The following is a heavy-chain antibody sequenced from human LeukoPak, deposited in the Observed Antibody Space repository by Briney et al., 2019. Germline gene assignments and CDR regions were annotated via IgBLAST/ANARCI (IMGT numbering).Heavy chain of an antibody. J-gene: IGHJ6*02. D-gene: IGHD3-3*01. CDR3: ARGRGFWSGCPYGMDV. V-gene: IGHV3-7*01. Sequence: GGSLRLSCAASGFTFSSYWMSWVRQAPGKGLEWVANIKQDGSEKYYVDSVKGRFTISRDNAKNSLYLQMNSLRAEDTAVYYCARGRGFWSGCPYGMDVWGQGTTVTVSS. CDR2: IKQDGSEK. CDR1: GFTFSSYW.